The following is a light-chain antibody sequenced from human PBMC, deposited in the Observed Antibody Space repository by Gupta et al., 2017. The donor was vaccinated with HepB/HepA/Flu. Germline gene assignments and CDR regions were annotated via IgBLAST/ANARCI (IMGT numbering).Light chain of an antibody. CDR2: LGS. V-gene: IGKV2-28*01. CDR3: LQALQIRT. Sequence: EIVMTQSPLSLPVTPGEPASISCRSSQCVLHSNGYNYLDWYLQKPGQSPQLLIYLGSNRAAGVPDRCSGSGSGTDFTLKISRVEAEDVGVYYCLQALQIRTFGQGTKVEIK. CDR1: QCVLHSNGYNY. J-gene: IGKJ1*01.